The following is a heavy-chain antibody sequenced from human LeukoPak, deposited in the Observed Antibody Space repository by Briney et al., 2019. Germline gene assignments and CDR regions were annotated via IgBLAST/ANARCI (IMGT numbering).Heavy chain of an antibody. CDR3: ARDRVDTSAFDI. CDR1: GGSISSYY. CDR2: IYYSGST. D-gene: IGHD2-15*01. J-gene: IGHJ3*02. Sequence: PSETLSLTCTVSGGSISSYYWSWIRQPPGKGLEWIGYIYYSGSTNYNPSLKSRVTISVDTSKNQFSLKLSSVTAAGTAVYYCARDRVDTSAFDIWGQGTMVTVSS. V-gene: IGHV4-59*12.